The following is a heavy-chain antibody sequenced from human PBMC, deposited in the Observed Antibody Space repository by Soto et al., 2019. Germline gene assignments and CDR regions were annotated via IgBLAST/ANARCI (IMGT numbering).Heavy chain of an antibody. D-gene: IGHD3-16*02. CDR1: GFTFGDYA. J-gene: IGHJ5*02. CDR2: IRSKAYGGTT. Sequence: GGSLRLSCTASGFTFGDYAMSWFRQAPGKGLEWVGFIRSKAYGGTTEYAASVKGRFTISRDDSKSIAYLQMNSLKTEDTAVYYCTRVLGELSLYGGDLNWFDPWGQGTLVTVSS. CDR3: TRVLGELSLYGGDLNWFDP. V-gene: IGHV3-49*03.